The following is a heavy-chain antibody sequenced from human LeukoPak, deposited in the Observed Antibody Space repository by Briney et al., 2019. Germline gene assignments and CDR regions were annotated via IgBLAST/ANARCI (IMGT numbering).Heavy chain of an antibody. D-gene: IGHD5/OR15-5a*01. CDR2: INLNTGDT. V-gene: IGHV1-2*02. Sequence: GASVKVSCKASGFTFIGYYMHWVRQAPGQGLEWMGWINLNTGDTDYASKFQGRVTMTRDTSITTAYMELSRLRYDDTAVYYCARDLPALDYWGRGTQVTVSS. CDR1: GFTFIGYY. CDR3: ARDLPALDY. J-gene: IGHJ4*02.